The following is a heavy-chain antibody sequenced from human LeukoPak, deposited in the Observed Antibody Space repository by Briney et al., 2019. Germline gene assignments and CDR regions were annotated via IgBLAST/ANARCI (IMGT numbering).Heavy chain of an antibody. V-gene: IGHV4-59*12. D-gene: IGHD6-13*01. J-gene: IGHJ5*02. CDR3: ARDLTYSSSWYLNWFDP. CDR1: GGSISSYY. CDR2: IYYSGST. Sequence: SETLSLTCTVSGGSISSYYWSWIRQPPGKGLEWIGYIYYSGSTNYNPSLKSRVTISVDTSKNQFSLKLSSVTAADTAVYYCARDLTYSSSWYLNWFDPWGQGTLVTVSS.